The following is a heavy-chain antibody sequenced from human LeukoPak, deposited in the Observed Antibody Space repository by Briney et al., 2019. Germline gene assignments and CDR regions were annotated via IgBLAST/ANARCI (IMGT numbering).Heavy chain of an antibody. J-gene: IGHJ6*02. CDR2: ISGSGGST. CDR3: AKLIAARGRGYYYYYGMDV. V-gene: IGHV3-23*01. Sequence: QPGGSLRLSCAASGFTFSSYAMSWVRQAPGKGLEWVSAISGSGGSTYYADSVKGRFTISRDNSKNTLYLQMNSLRAEDTAVYYCAKLIAARGRGYYYYYGMDVWGQGTTVTVSS. CDR1: GFTFSSYA. D-gene: IGHD6-6*01.